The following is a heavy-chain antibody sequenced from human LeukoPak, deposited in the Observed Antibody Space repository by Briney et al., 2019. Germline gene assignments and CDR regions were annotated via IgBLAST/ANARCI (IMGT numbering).Heavy chain of an antibody. V-gene: IGHV5-51*01. Sequence: GESLKISCKGSGYSFTNYWIGWVRQMPGKGLEWKGIIYPDDSDTRYSPSFQGQVTISADKSITTAYLQWSSLKASDTAMYYCARRVVIAAHDAFDIWGQGTMVSVSS. D-gene: IGHD2-15*01. CDR1: GYSFTNYW. J-gene: IGHJ3*02. CDR2: IYPDDSDT. CDR3: ARRVVIAAHDAFDI.